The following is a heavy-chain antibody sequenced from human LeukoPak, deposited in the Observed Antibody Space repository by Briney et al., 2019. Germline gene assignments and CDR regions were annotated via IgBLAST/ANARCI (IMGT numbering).Heavy chain of an antibody. D-gene: IGHD3-22*01. CDR2: IIPIFGTA. CDR3: ARTDPFYDSSGQSFFDY. CDR1: GGTFSSYA. J-gene: IGHJ4*02. Sequence: GASVKVSCTASGGTFSSYATSWVRQAPGQGLEWMGGIIPIFGTANYAQKFQGRVTITADESTSTAYMELSSLRSEDTAVYYCARTDPFYDSSGQSFFDYWGQGTLVTVSS. V-gene: IGHV1-69*13.